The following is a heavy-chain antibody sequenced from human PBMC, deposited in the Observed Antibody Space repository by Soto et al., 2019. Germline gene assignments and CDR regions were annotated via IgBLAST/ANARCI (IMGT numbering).Heavy chain of an antibody. D-gene: IGHD6-19*01. CDR2: IIPIFGTA. CDR3: ARSKYSSGWYHSY. Sequence: SVKVSCKASGGTFSSYAISWVRQAPGQGLEWMGGIIPIFGTANYAQKFQGRVTITADESTSTAYVELSSLRSEDTAVYYCARSKYSSGWYHSYWGQGTLVTVSS. J-gene: IGHJ4*02. V-gene: IGHV1-69*13. CDR1: GGTFSSYA.